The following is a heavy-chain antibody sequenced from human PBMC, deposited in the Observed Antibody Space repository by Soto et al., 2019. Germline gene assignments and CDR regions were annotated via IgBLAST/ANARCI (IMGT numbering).Heavy chain of an antibody. D-gene: IGHD1-26*01. Sequence: PVGSLRLSCTGSGFTFSNYAMSWVRQAPGKGLAWVSAISGSGGSTYYADSVKGRFTISRDNPKNTLYLQMNSLRAEDTALYYCAKVPVGATGRFDYWGQGTLVTVSS. V-gene: IGHV3-23*01. CDR2: ISGSGGST. CDR3: AKVPVGATGRFDY. CDR1: GFTFSNYA. J-gene: IGHJ4*02.